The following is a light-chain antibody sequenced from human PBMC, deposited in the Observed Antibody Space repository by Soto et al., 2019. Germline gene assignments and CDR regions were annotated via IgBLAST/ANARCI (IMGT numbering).Light chain of an antibody. Sequence: QSALTQPPSVSGSPGQSVTISCTGTSSDVGNYNRVSWYQQPPGTAPKLIIYEVNIRPSGVPDRFSGSKSGNTASLSISGLQAEDEADYYCSSYTSSTTFGVFGGGTKLTVL. CDR3: SSYTSSTTFGV. CDR1: SSDVGNYNR. V-gene: IGLV2-18*02. J-gene: IGLJ3*02. CDR2: EVN.